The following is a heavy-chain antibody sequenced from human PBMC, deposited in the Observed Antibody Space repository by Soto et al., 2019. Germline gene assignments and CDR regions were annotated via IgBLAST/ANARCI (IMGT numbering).Heavy chain of an antibody. J-gene: IGHJ5*02. CDR1: GYSFTSYW. CDR2: IYPGDSDT. Sequence: GESLKISCKGSGYSFTSYWIGWVRQMPGKGLEWMGIIYPGDSDTRYSPSFQGQVTISADKSISTAYLQWSSLKASDTAMYYCARLGYCISTSCPNWFDPWGQGTLVTVSS. D-gene: IGHD2-2*01. V-gene: IGHV5-51*01. CDR3: ARLGYCISTSCPNWFDP.